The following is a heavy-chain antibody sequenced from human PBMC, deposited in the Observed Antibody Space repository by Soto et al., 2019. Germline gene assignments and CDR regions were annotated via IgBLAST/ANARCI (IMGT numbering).Heavy chain of an antibody. V-gene: IGHV4-59*01. Sequence: SETLSLTCTVSGGSISSYYWSWIRQPPGKGLEWIGYIYYSGSTNYNPSLKSRVTISVDTSKNQFSLKLSSVTAADTAVYYCARKTGDNWFDPWGQGTLVTVSS. J-gene: IGHJ5*02. CDR1: GGSISSYY. CDR2: IYYSGST. CDR3: ARKTGDNWFDP. D-gene: IGHD7-27*01.